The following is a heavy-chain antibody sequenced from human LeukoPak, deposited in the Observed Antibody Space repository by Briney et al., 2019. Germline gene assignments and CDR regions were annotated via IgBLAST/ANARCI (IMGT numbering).Heavy chain of an antibody. CDR1: GFTFSNSW. D-gene: IGHD3-22*01. CDR3: ARAYYYDSSGYYGF. Sequence: GGSLRLSCAASGFTFSNSWMYWVRQAPGKGLVWVSRINSDGSDTTYADSVKGRFTISRDNAKNTLYLQMNSLRADDTAVYYCARAYYYDSSGYYGFWGQGTLVTVSS. V-gene: IGHV3-74*01. CDR2: INSDGSDT. J-gene: IGHJ4*02.